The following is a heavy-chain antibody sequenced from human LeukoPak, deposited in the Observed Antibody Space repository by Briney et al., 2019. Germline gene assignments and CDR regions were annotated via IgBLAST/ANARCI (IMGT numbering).Heavy chain of an antibody. Sequence: GGSLRLSCAVSGFTFDDYAMHWVRQVPGKGLEWVSGINWNSDSIGYADSVKGRFIISRANARNSLYLQMNNLRAEDTAVYYCARPRGCGSARCNNFDYWGQGILVTVSS. D-gene: IGHD2-2*01. V-gene: IGHV3-9*01. CDR2: INWNSDSI. J-gene: IGHJ4*02. CDR3: ARPRGCGSARCNNFDY. CDR1: GFTFDDYA.